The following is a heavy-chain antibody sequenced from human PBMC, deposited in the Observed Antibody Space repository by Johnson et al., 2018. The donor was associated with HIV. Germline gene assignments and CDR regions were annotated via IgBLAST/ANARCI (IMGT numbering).Heavy chain of an antibody. D-gene: IGHD1-26*01. Sequence: QVQLVESGGGLVKPGGSLRLSCAASGFTFSDYYMSWIRQAPGQGLEWVSYISSRGSSIYYADSVKGRFTISRDNSKNTLYLQMNSLRAENTAVYYCAKDLGWELLSGAFDIWGQGTMVTVSS. CDR3: AKDLGWELLSGAFDI. J-gene: IGHJ3*02. CDR1: GFTFSDYY. CDR2: ISSRGSSI. V-gene: IGHV3-11*01.